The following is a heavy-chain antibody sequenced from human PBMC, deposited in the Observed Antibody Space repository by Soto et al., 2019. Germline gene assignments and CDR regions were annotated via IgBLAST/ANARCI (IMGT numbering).Heavy chain of an antibody. CDR1: GFTFSSYA. D-gene: IGHD5-18*01. Sequence: QVQLVESGGGVVQPGRSLRLSCAASGFTFSSYAMHWVRQAPGKGLEWVAVISYDGSHKYYADSVKGRFTISRENSKNTLYLQMNSLRAEDTAVYYCARDYVVYSYGYYFDYWGQGTLVTVSS. CDR2: ISYDGSHK. J-gene: IGHJ4*02. CDR3: ARDYVVYSYGYYFDY. V-gene: IGHV3-30-3*01.